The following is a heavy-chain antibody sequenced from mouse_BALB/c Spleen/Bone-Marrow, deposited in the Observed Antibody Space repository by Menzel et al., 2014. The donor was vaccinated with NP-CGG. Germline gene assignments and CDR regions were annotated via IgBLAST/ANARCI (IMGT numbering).Heavy chain of an antibody. D-gene: IGHD2-1*01. CDR2: VHPNNGSS. CDR3: ARRGIYYGFPC. J-gene: IGHJ3*01. Sequence: EVKVVESGPELVKPGASVKISCKTSGYTFTEYTMHWVKQSHGKSLEWIGGVHPNNGSSNYNLKFKGKATLTVDKSSSTAYMELRSLTSDDSALYYCARRGIYYGFPCWAQGTLVAVSA. V-gene: IGHV1-18*01. CDR1: GYTFTEYT.